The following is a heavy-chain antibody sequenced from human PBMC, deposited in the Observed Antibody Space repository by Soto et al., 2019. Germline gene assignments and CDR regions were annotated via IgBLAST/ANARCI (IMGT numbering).Heavy chain of an antibody. J-gene: IGHJ6*02. Sequence: PGGSLRLSCAASGFNFSGYSMSWVRQAPGKGLEWVSAISGSGGSTYYADSVKGRFTISRDNSKNTLYLQMNSLRAEDTAVYYCAKGLDYYYYGMDVWGQGTTVTVS. CDR3: AKGLDYYYYGMDV. CDR2: ISGSGGST. CDR1: GFNFSGYS. V-gene: IGHV3-23*01.